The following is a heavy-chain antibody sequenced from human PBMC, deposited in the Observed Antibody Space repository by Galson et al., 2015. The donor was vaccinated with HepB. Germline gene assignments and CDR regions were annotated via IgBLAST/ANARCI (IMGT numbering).Heavy chain of an antibody. Sequence: SLRLSCAASGFTFTDAWVSWVCQAPGKGLEWVGRIKSKTFGGTVDYATPVKGRFTISRDDSKHTLSLRMNSLKTEDTAVYYCTTTVRPEDFIDYWGQGTLVTVSS. CDR2: IKSKTFGGTV. V-gene: IGHV3-15*01. CDR3: TTTVRPEDFIDY. J-gene: IGHJ4*02. D-gene: IGHD1-14*01. CDR1: GFTFTDAW.